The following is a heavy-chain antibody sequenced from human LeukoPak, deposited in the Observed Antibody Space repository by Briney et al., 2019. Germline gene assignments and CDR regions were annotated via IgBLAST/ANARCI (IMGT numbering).Heavy chain of an antibody. CDR3: AGRAYCGGDCYFPPDY. CDR2: ISAYNGNT. D-gene: IGHD2-21*02. V-gene: IGHV1-18*01. Sequence: GASVKVSCKASGYTFTSYGISWVRQAPGQGLEWMGWISAYNGNTNCAQKLQGRVTMTTDTSTSTAYMELRSLRSDDTAVYYCAGRAYCGGDCYFPPDYWAREPWSPSPQ. J-gene: IGHJ4*02. CDR1: GYTFTSYG.